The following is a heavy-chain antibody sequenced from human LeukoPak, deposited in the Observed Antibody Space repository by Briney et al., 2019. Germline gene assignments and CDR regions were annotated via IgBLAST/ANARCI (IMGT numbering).Heavy chain of an antibody. CDR3: AKDITVRGVISGWFDP. CDR1: GFTFSSYA. Sequence: AGGSLRLSCAASGFTFSSYAMSWVRQAPGKGLEWVSAISGSGGSTYYADSVKGRFTISRDNSKNTLYLQMNSLGAEDTAVYYCAKDITVRGVISGWFDPWGQGTLVTVSS. V-gene: IGHV3-23*01. CDR2: ISGSGGST. D-gene: IGHD3-10*01. J-gene: IGHJ5*02.